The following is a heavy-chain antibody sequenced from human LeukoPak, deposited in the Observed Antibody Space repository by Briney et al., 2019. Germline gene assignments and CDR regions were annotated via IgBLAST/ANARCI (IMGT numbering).Heavy chain of an antibody. Sequence: SVKVSCKASGGTFSSYAISWVRQAPGQGLEWMGRIIPIFGTANYTQKFQGRVTITTDESTSTAYMELSSLRSEDTAVYYCATWAYYYESSGYFKHAFDIWGQGTMVTVSS. CDR1: GGTFSSYA. J-gene: IGHJ3*02. D-gene: IGHD3-22*01. CDR2: IIPIFGTA. V-gene: IGHV1-69*05. CDR3: ATWAYYYESSGYFKHAFDI.